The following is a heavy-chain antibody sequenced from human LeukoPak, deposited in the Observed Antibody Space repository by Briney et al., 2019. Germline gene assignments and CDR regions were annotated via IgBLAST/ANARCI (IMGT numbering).Heavy chain of an antibody. CDR1: RFTFSSYA. CDR3: AKDPYSGYDSGDY. D-gene: IGHD5-12*01. V-gene: IGHV3-23*01. Sequence: GGSLRLSCAASRFTFSSYAMSWVRQAPGKGLEWVSAISGSGGSTYYADFVKGRFTISRDNSKNTLYLQMNSLRAEDTAVYYCAKDPYSGYDSGDYWGQGTLVTVSS. J-gene: IGHJ4*02. CDR2: ISGSGGST.